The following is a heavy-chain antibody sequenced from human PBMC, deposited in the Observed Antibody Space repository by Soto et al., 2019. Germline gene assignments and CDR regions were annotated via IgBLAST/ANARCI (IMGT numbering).Heavy chain of an antibody. CDR3: ARGDGYSLFDY. Sequence: SETLSLTCAVYGGSFSGYYWSWIRQPPGKGLEWIGSIYYSGSTYYNPSLKSRVTISVDTSKNQFSLKLSSVTAADTAVYYCARGDGYSLFDYWGQGTLVTVSS. D-gene: IGHD5-18*01. CDR2: IYYSGST. V-gene: IGHV4-34*01. CDR1: GGSFSGYY. J-gene: IGHJ4*02.